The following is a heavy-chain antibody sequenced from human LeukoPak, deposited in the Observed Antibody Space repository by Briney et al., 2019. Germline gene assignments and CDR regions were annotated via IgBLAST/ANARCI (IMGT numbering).Heavy chain of an antibody. Sequence: AASVKVSCKASGYTFTGNYMHWVRQAPGQGLEWMGRINPNSGGTNYAQKFQGRVTMTRDTSISTAYMELSRLRSDDTAVYYCARGGRDILTGYYTDFYYGMDVWGQGTTVTVSS. V-gene: IGHV1-2*06. D-gene: IGHD3-9*01. CDR2: INPNSGGT. J-gene: IGHJ6*02. CDR1: GYTFTGNY. CDR3: ARGGRDILTGYYTDFYYGMDV.